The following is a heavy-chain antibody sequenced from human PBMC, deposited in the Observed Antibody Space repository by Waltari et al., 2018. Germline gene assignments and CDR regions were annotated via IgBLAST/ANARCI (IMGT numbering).Heavy chain of an antibody. CDR2: IYPGDSDT. Sequence: EVQLVQSGAEVKKPGESLKISCKGSGYSFTSYWIGWVRQMPGKGLEWMGIIYPGDSDTRYSPSFQGQVTISADKSISTAYLQWSSLKASDTAMYYCARRAGGYCTGGVCYGTYMDVWGQGTTVTVSS. CDR1: GYSFTSYW. J-gene: IGHJ6*02. V-gene: IGHV5-51*03. CDR3: ARRAGGYCTGGVCYGTYMDV. D-gene: IGHD2-8*02.